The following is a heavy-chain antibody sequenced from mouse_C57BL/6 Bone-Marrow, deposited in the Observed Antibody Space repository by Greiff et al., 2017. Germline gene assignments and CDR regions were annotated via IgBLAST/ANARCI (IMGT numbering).Heavy chain of an antibody. V-gene: IGHV1-69*01. CDR2: IDPSDSYT. CDR3: ASQARSTFYFDY. CDR1: GYTFTSYW. D-gene: IGHD2-1*01. Sequence: QVQLQQPGAELVMPGASVKLSCKASGYTFTSYWMHWVKQRPGQGLEWIGEIDPSDSYTNYNQKFKGKSTLTVDKSSSTAYMQLRSLTSEDSAVYYCASQARSTFYFDYWGQGTTRTVSS. J-gene: IGHJ2*01.